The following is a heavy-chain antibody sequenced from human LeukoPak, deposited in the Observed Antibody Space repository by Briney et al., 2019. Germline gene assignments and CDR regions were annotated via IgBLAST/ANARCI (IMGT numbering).Heavy chain of an antibody. Sequence: GGSLRLSCAASGFTFSSYAMSWVRQTPGKGLEWVSAISGSGGSTYYADSVKGRFTISRDNSKNTLYLQMNSLRAEDTAVYYCAKDATMIVVVIIDYWGQGTLVTVSS. CDR1: GFTFSSYA. V-gene: IGHV3-23*01. CDR2: ISGSGGST. CDR3: AKDATMIVVVIIDY. D-gene: IGHD3-22*01. J-gene: IGHJ4*02.